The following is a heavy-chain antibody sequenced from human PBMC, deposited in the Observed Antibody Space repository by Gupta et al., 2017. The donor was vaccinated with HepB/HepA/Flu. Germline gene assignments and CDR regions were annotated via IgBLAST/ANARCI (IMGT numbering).Heavy chain of an antibody. D-gene: IGHD3-22*01. CDR1: GGTFSSYA. Sequence: QVQLVQSGAEVKKPGSSVKVSCKASGGTFSSYAISWVRQAPGQGLEWMGRIIPILGIANYAQKFQGRVTITADKSTSTAYMELSSLRSEDTAVYYCARSNYYYDSSGYYYWFDPWGQGTLVTVSS. J-gene: IGHJ5*02. V-gene: IGHV1-69*04. CDR3: ARSNYYYDSSGYYYWFDP. CDR2: IIPILGIA.